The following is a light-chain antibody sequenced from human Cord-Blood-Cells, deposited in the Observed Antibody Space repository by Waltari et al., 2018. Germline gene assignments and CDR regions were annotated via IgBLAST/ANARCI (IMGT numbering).Light chain of an antibody. CDR1: QSVSSSY. V-gene: IGKV3-20*01. J-gene: IGKJ4*01. CDR3: QQYDSSPLT. Sequence: ERVLTQSPGTLSLSLAERATLPCMASQSVSSSYLAWYQQKPGQAPKLLIYGASSRATGIPDRFSGSGSGTDFTLTISRLEPEDVAVYYCQQYDSSPLTFGGGTKVEIK. CDR2: GAS.